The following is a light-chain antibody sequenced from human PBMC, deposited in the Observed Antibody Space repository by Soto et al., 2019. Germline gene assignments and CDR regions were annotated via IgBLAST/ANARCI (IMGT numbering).Light chain of an antibody. CDR2: ENN. CDR3: GTWDSSLSVGV. Sequence: QSVLTQPPSVSAAPGQKVTISCSGSSSNIGNNYVSWYQQLPGTAPKLLIYENNKRPSGIPDRISGSKSDTSATLGITGLQTGDEADYYCGTWDSSLSVGVFGGGTQLTVL. J-gene: IGLJ3*02. V-gene: IGLV1-51*02. CDR1: SSNIGNNY.